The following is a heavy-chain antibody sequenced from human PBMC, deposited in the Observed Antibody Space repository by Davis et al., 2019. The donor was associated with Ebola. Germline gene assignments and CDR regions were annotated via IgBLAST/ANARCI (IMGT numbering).Heavy chain of an antibody. CDR2: IYYSGST. CDR3: ARHANTASDVRY. D-gene: IGHD5-18*01. J-gene: IGHJ4*02. Sequence: SETLSLTCTVSGGSISSYYWSWIRQPPGKGLEWIGYIYYSGSTNYNPSLKSRVTISVDTSKNQFSLKLSSVTAADTAVYYCARHANTASDVRYWGQGTLVTVSS. V-gene: IGHV4-59*01. CDR1: GGSISSYY.